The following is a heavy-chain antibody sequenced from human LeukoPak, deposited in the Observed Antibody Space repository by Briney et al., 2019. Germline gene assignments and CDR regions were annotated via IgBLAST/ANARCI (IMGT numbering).Heavy chain of an antibody. CDR2: ISSSSSYI. CDR3: ARDGGYCSSTSCDYDAFDI. J-gene: IGHJ3*02. D-gene: IGHD2-2*01. V-gene: IGHV3-21*01. CDR1: GFIFSSYS. Sequence: GGSLRLSCAASGFIFSSYSMNWVRQAPGKGLEWVSSISSSSSYIYYADSVKGRFTISRDNAKNSLYLQMNSLRAEDTAVYYCARDGGYCSSTSCDYDAFDIWGQGTMVTVSS.